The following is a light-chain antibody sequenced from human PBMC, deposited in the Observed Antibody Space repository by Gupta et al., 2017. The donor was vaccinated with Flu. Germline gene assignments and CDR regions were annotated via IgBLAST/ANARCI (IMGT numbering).Light chain of an antibody. J-gene: IGKJ4*01. CDR2: AAS. CDR3: QQSYSVLLT. V-gene: IGKV1-39*01. Sequence: GDRVTSTCRASQSISSYLNWYQQKPGKAPKLLIYAASRLQSGVPLRFSGSGSGTDFTLTISSLQPEDFATYYCQQSYSVLLTFGGGTKVEIK. CDR1: QSISSY.